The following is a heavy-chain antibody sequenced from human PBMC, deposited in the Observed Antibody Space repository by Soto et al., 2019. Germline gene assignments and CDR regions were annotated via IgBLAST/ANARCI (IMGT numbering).Heavy chain of an antibody. D-gene: IGHD3-16*02. CDR1: GYTFTSYG. CDR2: ISAYNGNT. CDR3: ARLRGRRNDYIWGSYRTTPFDY. V-gene: IGHV1-18*01. J-gene: IGHJ4*02. Sequence: ASVKVSCKASGYTFTSYGISWVRQAPGQGLEWMGWISAYNGNTNYAQKLQGRVTMTTDTSTSTAYMELRSLRSDDTAVYYCARLRGRRNDYIWGSYRTTPFDYWGQGTLVTVSS.